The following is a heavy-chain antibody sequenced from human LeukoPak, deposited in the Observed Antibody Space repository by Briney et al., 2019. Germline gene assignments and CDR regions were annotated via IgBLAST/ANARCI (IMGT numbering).Heavy chain of an antibody. CDR2: TYYRSKWYN. J-gene: IGHJ6*02. CDR3: ARAEAPNYYYGMDV. Sequence: SQTLSLTCAISGDSVSSISVAWNWIRQSPSRGLEWLGRTYYRSKWYNDYAVSVKSRITINPDTSKNQFSLRLNSVTPEDTAVYYCARAEAPNYYYGMDVWGQGTTVTVSS. V-gene: IGHV6-1*01. CDR1: GDSVSSISVA.